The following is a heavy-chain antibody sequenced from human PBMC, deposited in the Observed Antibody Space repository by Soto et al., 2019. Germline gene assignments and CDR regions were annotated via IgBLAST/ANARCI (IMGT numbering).Heavy chain of an antibody. CDR3: ARDLWVEPELYYYGMDV. D-gene: IGHD1-1*01. CDR2: IFYRGTT. V-gene: IGHV4-30-4*01. Sequence: SETLSLTCTVYGDSISSADYYWSWIRQTPGKGLEWIGHIFYRGTTYYNPSLKSRLTISVDTSKNHFSLRLTSVTAADTAVYYCARDLWVEPELYYYGMDVWGQGTTVTVSS. CDR1: GDSISSADYY. J-gene: IGHJ6*02.